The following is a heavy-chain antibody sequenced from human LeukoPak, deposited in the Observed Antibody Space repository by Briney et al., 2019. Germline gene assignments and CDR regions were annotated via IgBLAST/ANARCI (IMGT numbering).Heavy chain of an antibody. CDR2: ISGRGASK. V-gene: IGHV3-23*01. CDR3: AKGVVVAPDVTPFDY. J-gene: IGHJ4*02. CDR1: GFTLSSYS. D-gene: IGHD2-2*01. Sequence: QAGGSLRLSCAASGFTLSSYSMNWVRQAPGKGLEWVSGISGRGASKYYADSVKGRFTISRDNSENTLYLQMNSLRAEDTAVYYCAKGVVVAPDVTPFDYWGQGTLVTVSS.